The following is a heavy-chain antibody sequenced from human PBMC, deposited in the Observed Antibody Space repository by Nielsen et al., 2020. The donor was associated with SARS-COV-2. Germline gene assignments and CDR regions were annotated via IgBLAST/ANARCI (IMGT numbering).Heavy chain of an antibody. J-gene: IGHJ6*02. D-gene: IGHD2-15*01. CDR1: GYTFTGYY. Sequence: ASVKVSCKASGYTFTGYYMHWVRQAPGQGLEWMGIINPSGGSTSYAQKFQGRVTMTRDTSTSTVYMELSSLRSEDTAVYYCAKAAVVAATQVHYYYYGMDVWGQGTTVTVSS. CDR3: AKAAVVAATQVHYYYYGMDV. CDR2: INPSGGST. V-gene: IGHV1-46*01.